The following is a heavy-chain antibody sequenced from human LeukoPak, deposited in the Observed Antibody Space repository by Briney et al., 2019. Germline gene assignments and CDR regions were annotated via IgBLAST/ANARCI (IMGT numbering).Heavy chain of an antibody. CDR3: ARRYCSGGSCSFDP. CDR2: IYYSGST. V-gene: IGHV4-59*01. D-gene: IGHD2-15*01. Sequence: SETLSLTCTVSGGSISSYYWSWIPQPPGKGLEWIGYIYYSGSTNYNPSLKSRVTISVDTSKNQFSLKLSSVTAADTAVYYCARRYCSGGSCSFDPWGQGTLVTVSS. CDR1: GGSISSYY. J-gene: IGHJ5*02.